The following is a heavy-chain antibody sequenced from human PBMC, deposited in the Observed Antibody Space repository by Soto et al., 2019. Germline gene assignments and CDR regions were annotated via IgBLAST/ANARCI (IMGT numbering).Heavy chain of an antibody. CDR3: AHIVVAGLWSYFDY. CDR1: GFSLSSTRMA. J-gene: IGHJ4*02. D-gene: IGHD6-19*01. Sequence: QITLKESGPTLVKPTQTLTLTCTFSGFSLSSTRMAVGWSRQPPGKALEWLALSYWDDDKRYSPFLTSRLTINKDTSQNPVVLTMSNMDPVDTARYYCAHIVVAGLWSYFDYWGQGTLVTFSS. V-gene: IGHV2-5*02. CDR2: SYWDDDK.